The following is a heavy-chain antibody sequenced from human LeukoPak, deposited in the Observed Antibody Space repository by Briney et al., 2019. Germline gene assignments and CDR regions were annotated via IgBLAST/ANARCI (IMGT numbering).Heavy chain of an antibody. CDR1: GGTFSSYA. D-gene: IGHD5-24*01. CDR2: IIPIFGTA. J-gene: IGHJ6*03. CDR3: ASFIGGLEMATIDYYYYMDV. Sequence: ASVKVSCKASGGTFSSYAISWVRQAPGQGLEWMGGIIPIFGTANYAQKFQGRVTITTDESTSTAYMELSSLRSEDTAVYYCASFIGGLEMATIDYYYYMDVWGKGTTVTVSS. V-gene: IGHV1-69*05.